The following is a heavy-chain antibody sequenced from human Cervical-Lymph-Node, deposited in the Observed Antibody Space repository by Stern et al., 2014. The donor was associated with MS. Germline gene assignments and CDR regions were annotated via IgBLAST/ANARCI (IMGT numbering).Heavy chain of an antibody. J-gene: IGHJ4*02. CDR2: TSNKADSYTT. CDR1: GFTFSDHY. CDR3: ARLPLN. Sequence: EVQLVESGGGLVQPGGSLRLSCTASGFTFSDHYMDWVRQAPGKGLEWVGRTSNKADSYTTEYVTSVKGRFTISTDESKNSVYLQMNNLKIDDTAVYYCARLPLNWGQGTLVTVSS. V-gene: IGHV3-72*01.